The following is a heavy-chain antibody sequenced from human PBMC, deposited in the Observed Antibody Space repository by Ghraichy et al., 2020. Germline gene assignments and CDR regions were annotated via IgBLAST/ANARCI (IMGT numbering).Heavy chain of an antibody. Sequence: SETLSLPCTVSGASIRSPDYFWGWVRQPAGKGLEWVGSAFYSGTDYYNPSLKSRVAVSVDTSKNQFSLKLTSVTAADSGLYFCTRHSSGTLQWYYRGVDVWGQGTTVIVSS. CDR2: AFYSGTD. CDR3: TRHSSGTLQWYYRGVDV. V-gene: IGHV4-39*01. J-gene: IGHJ6*02. CDR1: GASIRSPDYF. D-gene: IGHD6-19*01.